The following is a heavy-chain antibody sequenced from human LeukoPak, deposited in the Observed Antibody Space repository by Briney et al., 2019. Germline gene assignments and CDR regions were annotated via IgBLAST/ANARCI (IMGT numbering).Heavy chain of an antibody. V-gene: IGHV3-30*04. Sequence: PGGSLRLSCAASGFTFSSYAMHWVRQAPGKGLEWVTIISYDGSNKYYADSVKGRFTISRDNSKNTLYLQMNSLRTEDTAVYYCARVDGGAKSNGGFDYWGQGTLVTVSS. D-gene: IGHD4/OR15-4a*01. CDR3: ARVDGGAKSNGGFDY. J-gene: IGHJ4*02. CDR2: ISYDGSNK. CDR1: GFTFSSYA.